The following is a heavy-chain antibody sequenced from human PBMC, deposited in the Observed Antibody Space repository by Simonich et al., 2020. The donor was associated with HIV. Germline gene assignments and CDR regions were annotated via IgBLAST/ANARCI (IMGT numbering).Heavy chain of an antibody. J-gene: IGHJ2*01. CDR3: VRRLAVAGTYWYFDL. CDR2: IYPGDDNT. CDR1: GYSFTSYL. D-gene: IGHD6-19*01. Sequence: EVQLVQSGAEVKKPGESLKISCKGSGYSFTSYLIGWGRQMPGKGLEWMGIIYPGDDNTRYSPSFQGQVTISADKSISTAYLQWSSLKASDTAMYYCVRRLAVAGTYWYFDLWGRGTLVTVSS. V-gene: IGHV5-51*03.